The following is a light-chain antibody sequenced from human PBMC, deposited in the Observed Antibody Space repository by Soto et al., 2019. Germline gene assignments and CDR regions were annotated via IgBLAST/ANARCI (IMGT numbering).Light chain of an antibody. J-gene: IGKJ5*01. V-gene: IGKV3-20*01. Sequence: EIVLTQSPGTLSLSPGERATLSCRASQSVTSNYLAGYQQKPGQAPRLLIYVASTRAAGIPDRFSGSGSGTDFSLTISRLELEEFAVYYWQIYGSSPLITFGQGTRREMK. CDR1: QSVTSNY. CDR2: VAS. CDR3: QIYGSSPLIT.